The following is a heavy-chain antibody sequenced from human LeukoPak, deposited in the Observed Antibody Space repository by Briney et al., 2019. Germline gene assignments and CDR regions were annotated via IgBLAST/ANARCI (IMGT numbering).Heavy chain of an antibody. Sequence: PGGSLRLSCAASGFTFTSYWMTWVRQAPGIGLEWVTNIKQDGSEIYYVDSVKGRFTTSRDNAKHSLYLQMNSLRVEDTAVYYCATASTKRDTDAFDIWGQGTMVTVSS. CDR2: IKQDGSEI. CDR3: ATASTKRDTDAFDI. CDR1: GFTFTSYW. J-gene: IGHJ3*02. D-gene: IGHD5-18*01. V-gene: IGHV3-7*02.